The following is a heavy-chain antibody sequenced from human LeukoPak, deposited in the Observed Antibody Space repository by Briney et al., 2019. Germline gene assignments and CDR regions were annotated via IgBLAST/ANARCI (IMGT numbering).Heavy chain of an antibody. CDR3: AKGISSTSPTNWFDP. CDR2: MSGSGGST. D-gene: IGHD2-2*01. J-gene: IGHJ5*02. Sequence: GGSLRLSCAASGVTFSSYAMSWGRQAPGKGVEWVSAMSGSGGSTYYADSVKDRFTIYRDNTKKKVYMQMNRQRAGDTAVYYCAKGISSTSPTNWFDPWGQGTLVTVSS. V-gene: IGHV3-23*01. CDR1: GVTFSSYA.